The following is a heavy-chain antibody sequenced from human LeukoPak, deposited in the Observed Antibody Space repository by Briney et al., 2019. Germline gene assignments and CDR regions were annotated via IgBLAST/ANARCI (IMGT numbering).Heavy chain of an antibody. CDR2: ISSSSSYI. CDR1: GFTFSSYS. V-gene: IGHV3-21*01. J-gene: IGHJ4*02. CDR3: ARDLRYYDILTGYYSGPESYFDY. D-gene: IGHD3-9*01. Sequence: GGSLRLSCAASGFTFSSYSMNWVRQAPGKGLEWGSSISSSSSYIYYADSVKGRFTISRDNAKNSLYLQMNSLRAEDTAVYYCARDLRYYDILTGYYSGPESYFDYWGQGTLVTVSS.